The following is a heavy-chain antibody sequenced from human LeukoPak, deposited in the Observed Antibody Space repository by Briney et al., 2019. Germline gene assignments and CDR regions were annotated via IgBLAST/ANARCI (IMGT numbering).Heavy chain of an antibody. CDR1: GFTFSSYS. CDR3: ARENYYDSSGSSEYDY. Sequence: GXXLRLSCAASGFTFSSYSMNWVRQAPGKGLEWVSSISSSSSYIYYADSVKGRFTISRDNAKNSLYLQMNSLRAEDTAVYYCARENYYDSSGSSEYDYWGQGTLVTVSS. CDR2: ISSSSSYI. V-gene: IGHV3-21*01. D-gene: IGHD3-22*01. J-gene: IGHJ4*02.